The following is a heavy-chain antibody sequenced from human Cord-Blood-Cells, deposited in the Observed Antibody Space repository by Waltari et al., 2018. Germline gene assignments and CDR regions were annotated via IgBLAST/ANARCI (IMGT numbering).Heavy chain of an antibody. Sequence: QVQLVESGGGVVQPGRSLRLSCAASGFTFSSYGMHWVRQAPGNGLEWVAVIWYDGSYKYYADSVKGRFTISRDNSKNTLYLQMNSLRAEDTAVYYCARAGSHSSSWFDYWGQGTLVTVSS. CDR2: IWYDGSYK. CDR3: ARAGSHSSSWFDY. V-gene: IGHV3-33*01. J-gene: IGHJ4*02. CDR1: GFTFSSYG. D-gene: IGHD6-13*01.